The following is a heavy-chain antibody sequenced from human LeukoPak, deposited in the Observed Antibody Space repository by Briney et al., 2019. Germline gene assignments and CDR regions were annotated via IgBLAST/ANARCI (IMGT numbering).Heavy chain of an antibody. V-gene: IGHV1-69*04. D-gene: IGHD1-26*01. J-gene: IGHJ3*02. CDR1: GGTFSSYA. CDR2: IIPILGIA. CDR3: ASYRVGATRGSVAFDI. Sequence: ASVKVSCKASGGTFSSYAISWVRQAPGQGLEWMGRIIPILGIANYAQKFQGRVTITADKSTSTAYMELSSLRSEDTAVYYCASYRVGATRGSVAFDIWGQGTMVTVSS.